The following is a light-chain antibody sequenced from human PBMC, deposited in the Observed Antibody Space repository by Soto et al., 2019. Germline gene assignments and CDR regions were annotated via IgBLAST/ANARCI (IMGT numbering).Light chain of an antibody. CDR2: DVS. CDR1: RSDVGGYNY. V-gene: IGLV2-11*01. J-gene: IGLJ3*02. CDR3: CSYAGSSLVV. Sequence: QSALTQPRSVSGSPGQSVTISCTGTRSDVGGYNYVSWYQQHPGKAPKLMIYDVSKRPSGVPDRFSGSKSDNTASLTISGLQAEDEADSYCCSYAGSSLVVFGGGTKLTVL.